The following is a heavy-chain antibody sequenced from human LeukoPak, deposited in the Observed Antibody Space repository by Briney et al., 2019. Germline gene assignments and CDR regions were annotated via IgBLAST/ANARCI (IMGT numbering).Heavy chain of an antibody. D-gene: IGHD4-17*01. J-gene: IGHJ4*02. CDR2: IWYDGSNK. CDR1: GFSFSAYG. V-gene: IGHV3-33*01. Sequence: GGSLRLSCAASGFSFSAYGVHWVRQAPGKGLEWVAVIWYDGSNKYYADSVKGRFTISRDNSKNTLYLQMNSLRAEDTAVYYCARDSGYGDSYYFDYWGQGTLVTVSS. CDR3: ARDSGYGDSYYFDY.